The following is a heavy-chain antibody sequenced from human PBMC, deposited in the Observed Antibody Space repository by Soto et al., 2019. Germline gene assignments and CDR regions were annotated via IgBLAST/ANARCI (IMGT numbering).Heavy chain of an antibody. CDR3: ARATGRAGIILFGY. Sequence: SGGSLRRTCADAGFTYRNCGMQWVRQAPGKGLEWVALTSFDGFNQDYGKCVEGRFTISRDNSKNTLYLEMDSLRPEDSAMYCCARATGRAGIILFGYLGQGTLVTVSS. CDR2: TSFDGFNQ. D-gene: IGHD3-16*02. J-gene: IGHJ4*02. CDR1: GFTYRNCG. V-gene: IGHV3-30*03.